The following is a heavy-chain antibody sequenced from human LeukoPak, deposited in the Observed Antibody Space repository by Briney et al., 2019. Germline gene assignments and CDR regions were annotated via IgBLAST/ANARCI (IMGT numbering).Heavy chain of an antibody. J-gene: IGHJ6*02. V-gene: IGHV1-69*01. D-gene: IGHD3-10*01. CDR3: ARARGMVRGAASPGTMDV. CDR1: GGTFSSYA. CDR2: VIPSRATA. Sequence: ASVNVSCKDSGGTFSSYAISWVRQAPGQGPEWMGGVIPSRATANYVQKFQGRVTITADESTSTAYMELSSLRSEDTAIYYCARARGMVRGAASPGTMDVWGQGTTVTVSS.